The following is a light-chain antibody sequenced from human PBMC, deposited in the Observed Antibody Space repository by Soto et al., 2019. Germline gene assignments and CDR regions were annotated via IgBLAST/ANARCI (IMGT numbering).Light chain of an antibody. V-gene: IGKV1-5*03. CDR1: QSISSW. CDR3: QQHNSYFPMYT. J-gene: IGKJ2*01. CDR2: KPS. Sequence: DIQMTQSPSTLSASVGDRVTITCRASQSISSWLAWYQQKPGQAPKLLIYKPSSLESGVPSRFSGSGSGTELTLTISSMQPDDVATASCQQHNSYFPMYTFGQGTKLEIK.